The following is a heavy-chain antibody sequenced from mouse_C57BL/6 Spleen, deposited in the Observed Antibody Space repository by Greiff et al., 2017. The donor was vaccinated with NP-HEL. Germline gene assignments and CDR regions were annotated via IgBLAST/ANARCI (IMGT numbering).Heavy chain of an antibody. Sequence: QVQLQQSGAELVKPGASVKMSCKASGYAFTSYWMNWVKQRPGQGLEWIGGIYPGSGGTNYNEKFKDKATLTADKSSSTAYMQLSSLTSEDSAVYFSARKLQWCHNNAMDYWGQGTSVTVSS. CDR2: IYPGSGGT. V-gene: IGHV1-55*01. J-gene: IGHJ4*01. CDR1: GYAFTSYW. CDR3: ARKLQWCHNNAMDY. D-gene: IGHD2-13*01.